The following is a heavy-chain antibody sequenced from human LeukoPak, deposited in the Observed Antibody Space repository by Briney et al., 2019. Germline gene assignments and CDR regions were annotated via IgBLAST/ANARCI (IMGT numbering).Heavy chain of an antibody. CDR1: GGSISSYY. Sequence: SETLSLTCTVSGGSISSYYWSWIRQPPGKGLDWIGYIYYSGSTNYNPSLKSRVTISVDTSKNQFSLKLSSVTAADTAVYYCATYSGSYEMGSYYFDYWGQGTLVTVSS. V-gene: IGHV4-59*01. CDR3: ATYSGSYEMGSYYFDY. D-gene: IGHD1-26*01. CDR2: IYYSGST. J-gene: IGHJ4*02.